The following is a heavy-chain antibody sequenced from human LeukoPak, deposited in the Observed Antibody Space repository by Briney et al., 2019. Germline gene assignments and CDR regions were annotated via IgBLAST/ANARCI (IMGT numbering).Heavy chain of an antibody. CDR3: ARVDGDYKWFDP. CDR2: TSYRSKWST. Sequence: SQTLSLTCAISGDSVSSNSAAWNWIRQSPSRGLEWLGRTSYRSKWSTDYAVSVKSRITINPDTSKNQFSLQLKSVTPEDTAVYYCARVDGDYKWFDPWGQGTLVTVSS. D-gene: IGHD4-17*01. V-gene: IGHV6-1*01. J-gene: IGHJ5*02. CDR1: GDSVSSNSAA.